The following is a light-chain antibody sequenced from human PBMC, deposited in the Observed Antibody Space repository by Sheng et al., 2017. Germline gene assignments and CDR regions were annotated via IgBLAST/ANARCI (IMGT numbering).Light chain of an antibody. J-gene: IGLJ3*02. CDR3: AAWDDSLEGWV. CDR2: SNN. V-gene: IGLV1-44*01. Sequence: QTVVTQPPSASGTPGQRVTISCSGSSSNIGSNTVNWYQHLPGTAPRLLMYSNNQRPSGVPDRFSGSKSGTSASLAISGLQSEDEADYYCAAWDDSLEGWVFGGGTKVTV. CDR1: SSNIGSNT.